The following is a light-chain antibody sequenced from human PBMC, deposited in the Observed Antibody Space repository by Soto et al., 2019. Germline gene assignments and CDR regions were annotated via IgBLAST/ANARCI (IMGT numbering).Light chain of an antibody. CDR3: AAWDDTLSGWV. Sequence: QAVVTQPPSASETPGQRVTISCSGSSSNIGNNFVYWYQQLPRTAPRLLIYKNSQRPSGVPDRFSGSNSGTSASLAISGLRSEDEADYYCAAWDDTLSGWVFGGGTQLTVL. CDR2: KNS. J-gene: IGLJ3*02. V-gene: IGLV1-47*01. CDR1: SSNIGNNF.